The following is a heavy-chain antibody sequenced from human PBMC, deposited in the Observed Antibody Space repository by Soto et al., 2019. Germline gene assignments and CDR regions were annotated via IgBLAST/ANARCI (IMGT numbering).Heavy chain of an antibody. CDR1: GGTFSSYA. J-gene: IGHJ6*02. CDR3: ARTMYYDFWSGYSNYYYYYGMDV. Sequence: QVQLVQSGAEVKKPGSSVKVSCKASGGTFSSYAISWVRQAPGQGLEWMGGVIPIFGTANYAQKFQGRVTITADESTSTAYMELSSLRSEDTAVYYCARTMYYDFWSGYSNYYYYYGMDVWGQGTTVTVSS. V-gene: IGHV1-69*01. D-gene: IGHD3-3*01. CDR2: VIPIFGTA.